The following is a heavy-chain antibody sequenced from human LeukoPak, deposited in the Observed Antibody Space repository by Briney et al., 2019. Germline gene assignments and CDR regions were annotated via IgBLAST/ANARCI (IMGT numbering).Heavy chain of an antibody. CDR1: GFTFRTSW. Sequence: GGSLRLSCVASGFTFRTSWMHWVRQAPGKGPVWVSRMNTDGVDTTYADSVKGRFTMSRDNAKNTLYLQMNSLRAEDTAVYYCAKGIEGATDYWGQGTLVTVSS. J-gene: IGHJ4*02. CDR3: AKGIEGATDY. CDR2: MNTDGVDT. D-gene: IGHD1-26*01. V-gene: IGHV3-74*01.